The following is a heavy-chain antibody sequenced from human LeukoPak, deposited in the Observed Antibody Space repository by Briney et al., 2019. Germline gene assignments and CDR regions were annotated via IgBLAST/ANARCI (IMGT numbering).Heavy chain of an antibody. J-gene: IGHJ4*02. D-gene: IGHD7-27*01. CDR3: ARGPPNWGYDY. CDR2: MSPNSGDT. Sequence: ASVKVSCKASGYTFTSYDFNWVRQATGQRPEWMGWMSPNSGDTGYAQKFQDRVTTTRNTSISTAYMELSSLRSEDTAVYYCARGPPNWGYDYWGPGTLVTVSS. V-gene: IGHV1-8*01. CDR1: GYTFTSYD.